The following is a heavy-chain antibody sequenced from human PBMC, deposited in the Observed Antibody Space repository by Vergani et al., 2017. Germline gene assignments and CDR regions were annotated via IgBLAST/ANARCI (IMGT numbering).Heavy chain of an antibody. D-gene: IGHD2-15*01. CDR2: ISGSGGST. CDR3: ARKGTSGGSCYYCDYDLDY. J-gene: IGHJ4*02. Sequence: EVQLLESGGGLVQPGGSLRLSCAASGFTFSSYAMSWVRQAPGKGLEWVSAISGSGGSTYYADSVKGRFTISRDNSKNTLYLQMNSLRAEDTAVYYCARKGTSGGSCYYCDYDLDYWGQGTLVTVSS. V-gene: IGHV3-23*01. CDR1: GFTFSSYA.